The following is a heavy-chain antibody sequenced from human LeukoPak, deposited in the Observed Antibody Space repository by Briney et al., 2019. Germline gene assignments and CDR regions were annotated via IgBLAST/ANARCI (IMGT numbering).Heavy chain of an antibody. CDR2: FFYSGST. Sequence: PSETLSLTCIVSGDSIRSSNYYWGWIRQPPGKGLEWIGNFFYSGSTYYNPSLKSRVTISVDTSKNQFSLKLRSVPAAHTAVYYCPRHGWDGNKRYYVDYWRQATLVTVSS. CDR1: GDSIRSSNYY. D-gene: IGHD5-24*01. CDR3: PRHGWDGNKRYYVDY. V-gene: IGHV4-39*01. J-gene: IGHJ4*02.